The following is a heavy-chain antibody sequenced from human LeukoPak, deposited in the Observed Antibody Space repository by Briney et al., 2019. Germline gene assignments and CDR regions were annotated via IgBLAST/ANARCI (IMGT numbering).Heavy chain of an antibody. CDR2: IYYSGST. J-gene: IGHJ4*02. V-gene: IGHV4-59*01. Sequence: SETLSLTCTVSGGSISSYYWSWIRQPPGKGLEWIGYIYYSGSTNYNPSLKSRVTISVDTSKNQFPLKLSSVTAADTAVYYCARELRVDYFDYWGQGTLVTVSS. D-gene: IGHD5-12*01. CDR1: GGSISSYY. CDR3: ARELRVDYFDY.